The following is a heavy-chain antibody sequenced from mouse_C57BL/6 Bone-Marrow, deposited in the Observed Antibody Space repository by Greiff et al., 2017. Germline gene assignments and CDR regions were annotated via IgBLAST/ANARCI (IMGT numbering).Heavy chain of an antibody. CDR1: GYTFTSYG. CDR2: IYPRSGNT. J-gene: IGHJ2*01. D-gene: IGHD2-4*01. CDR3: ARRGFYYDYAYYFDY. V-gene: IGHV1-81*01. Sequence: QVQLQQSGAELARPGASVKLSCKASGYTFTSYGISWVKQRTGQGLEWIGEIYPRSGNTYYNEKFKGKATLTADKSSSTAYMELRSLTSEDSAVYFCARRGFYYDYAYYFDYWGQGTTLTVSS.